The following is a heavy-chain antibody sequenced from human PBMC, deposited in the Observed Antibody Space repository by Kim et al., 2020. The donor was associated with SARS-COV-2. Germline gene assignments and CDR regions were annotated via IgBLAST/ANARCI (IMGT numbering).Heavy chain of an antibody. D-gene: IGHD3-10*01. J-gene: IGHJ2*01. V-gene: IGHV4-59*01. CDR1: GGSISSYY. Sequence: SETLSLTCTVSGGSISSYYWSWIRQPPGKGLEWIGYIYYSGSTNYNPSLKSRVTISVDTSKNQFSLKLSSVTAADTAVYYCARSPYTRGSGIGYFDPWGR. CDR3: ARSPYTRGSGIGYFDP. CDR2: IYYSGST.